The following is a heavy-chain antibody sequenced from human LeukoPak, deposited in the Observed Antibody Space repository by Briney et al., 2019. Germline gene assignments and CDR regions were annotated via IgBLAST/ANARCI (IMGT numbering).Heavy chain of an antibody. CDR1: GFPFNTYA. J-gene: IGHJ4*02. V-gene: IGHV3-23*01. D-gene: IGHD6-13*01. Sequence: GGSLRLSCAASGFPFNTYAMTWVRQAPGKGLGWVSGISGSGGTTYYADSVKGRFTISRDNSRNTLYLQMSSLRAEDTAVYYCAKAPSVSSSRFDYWGQGTLVTVSS. CDR2: ISGSGGTT. CDR3: AKAPSVSSSRFDY.